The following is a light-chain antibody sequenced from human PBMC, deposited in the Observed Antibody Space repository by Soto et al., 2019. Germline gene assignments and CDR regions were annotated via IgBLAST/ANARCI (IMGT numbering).Light chain of an antibody. CDR3: LLSDSGAWV. J-gene: IGLJ3*02. Sequence: QAVVTQEPSMTVSPGGTVPLTCGSSSGAVTSGHYPYWFQQKPGQAPRTLIYDTSNIHSWTPARFSGSLLGGKAALTLSGAQPEDEAEYHCLLSDSGAWVFGGGTKVTVL. CDR2: DTS. V-gene: IGLV7-46*01. CDR1: SGAVTSGHY.